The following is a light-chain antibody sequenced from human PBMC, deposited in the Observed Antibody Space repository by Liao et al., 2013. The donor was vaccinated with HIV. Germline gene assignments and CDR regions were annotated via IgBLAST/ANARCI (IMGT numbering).Light chain of an antibody. J-gene: IGLJ2*01. CDR3: QAWDGNTAI. Sequence: SYELTQAPSVSVSPGQTASITCSGDKLGDKYAYWYQQKPGQSPVLVIYQDTYRPSGIPERFSGSNSGNTATLTISGTQPMDEADYYCQAWDGNTAIFGGGTKLTVL. V-gene: IGLV3-1*01. CDR2: QDT. CDR1: KLGDKY.